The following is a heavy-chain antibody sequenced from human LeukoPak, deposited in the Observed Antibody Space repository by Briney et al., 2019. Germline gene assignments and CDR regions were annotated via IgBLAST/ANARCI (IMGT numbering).Heavy chain of an antibody. CDR2: IYYSGST. Sequence: SETLSLTCTVSGGSINSGGYYWSWIRQHPGKGLEWIGYIYYSGSTYYNPSLKSRVSISIDTSKNQFSLKLSSVTAADTAVYYCARVETYYYDSSGYPYFDYWGQGTLVTVSS. D-gene: IGHD3-22*01. CDR3: ARVETYYYDSSGYPYFDY. V-gene: IGHV4-31*03. J-gene: IGHJ4*02. CDR1: GGSINSGGYY.